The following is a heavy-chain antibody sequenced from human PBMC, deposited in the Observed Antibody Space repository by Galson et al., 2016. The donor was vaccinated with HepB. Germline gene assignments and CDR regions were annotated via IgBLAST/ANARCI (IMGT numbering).Heavy chain of an antibody. CDR2: INSDGSST. CDR1: GFTFSSYW. V-gene: IGHV3-74*01. CDR3: ASSVAAAGNWFDP. D-gene: IGHD6-13*01. Sequence: SLRLSCAASGFTFSSYWMHWVRQAPGKGLGWVSRINSDGSSTSYADSVKGRFTISRDNAKNTLYLQMNSLRAEDTAVHYCASSVAAAGNWFDPWGQGTLVTVS. J-gene: IGHJ5*02.